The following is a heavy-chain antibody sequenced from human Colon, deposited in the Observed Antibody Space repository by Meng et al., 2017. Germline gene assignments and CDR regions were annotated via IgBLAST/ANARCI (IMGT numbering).Heavy chain of an antibody. D-gene: IGHD3/OR15-3a*01. CDR2: FFHTGRT. J-gene: IGHJ4*02. V-gene: IGHV4-4*02. Sequence: GQLRESGPRLVKTSETLSLTCAVSGGSISSNWWSWVRQPPGKGLEWIGEFFHTGRTNYDPSLKSRVTISVDKSNNQFSLKLTSVTAADTAVYYCARHISILGQRGFDYWGQGTLVTVSS. CDR1: GGSISSNW. CDR3: ARHISILGQRGFDY.